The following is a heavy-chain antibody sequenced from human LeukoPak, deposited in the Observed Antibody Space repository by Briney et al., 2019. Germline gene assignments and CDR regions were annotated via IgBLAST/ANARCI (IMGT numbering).Heavy chain of an antibody. CDR3: ARLRQLTNRRFIDY. Sequence: SETLSLTCTVSGGSISSSSYYWGWIRQPPGKGLEWIGSIYYSGSTSYNPSLKSRVTISVDTSKNQFSLKLSSVTAADTAVYYCARLRQLTNRRFIDYWGQGTLVTVSS. CDR2: IYYSGST. J-gene: IGHJ4*02. V-gene: IGHV4-39*01. D-gene: IGHD2-2*01. CDR1: GGSISSSSYY.